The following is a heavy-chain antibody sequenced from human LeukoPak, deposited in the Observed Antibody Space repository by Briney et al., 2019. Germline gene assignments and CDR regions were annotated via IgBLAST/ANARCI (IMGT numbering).Heavy chain of an antibody. CDR2: ISYDGSNK. Sequence: GGSLRLSCAASGFTFSSYNMNWVRQAPGKGLEWVAVISYDGSNKYYADSVKGRFTISRDNSKNTLYLQMNSLRAEDTAVYYCANVYGDSGYWGQGTLVTVSS. CDR3: ANVYGDSGY. D-gene: IGHD4-17*01. J-gene: IGHJ4*02. V-gene: IGHV3-30*18. CDR1: GFTFSSYN.